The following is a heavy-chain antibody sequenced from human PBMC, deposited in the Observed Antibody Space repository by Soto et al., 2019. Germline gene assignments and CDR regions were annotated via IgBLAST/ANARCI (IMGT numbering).Heavy chain of an antibody. V-gene: IGHV4-30-4*01. D-gene: IGHD2-21*02. CDR3: ARSGVTGIVIPSHWFDP. Sequence: SETLSLTCTVSGGSISSGDYYWSWIRQPPGKGLEWIGYIYYSGSTYYNPALNNRISLSLDTSQNQFSLRLLSVTAADTAIYYCARSGVTGIVIPSHWFDPWGQGTLVTVSS. J-gene: IGHJ5*02. CDR2: IYYSGST. CDR1: GGSISSGDYY.